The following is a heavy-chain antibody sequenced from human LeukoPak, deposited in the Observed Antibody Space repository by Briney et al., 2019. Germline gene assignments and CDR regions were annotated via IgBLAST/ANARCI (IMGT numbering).Heavy chain of an antibody. J-gene: IGHJ6*03. CDR1: GYTFTSYG. CDR3: ARDGGRIAVAGTGTYYYYYYMDV. D-gene: IGHD6-19*01. Sequence: ASVKVSCKASGYTFTSYGISWVRQAPGQGLEWMGWISAYNGNTNYAQKFQGRVTITADKSTSTAYMELSSLRSEDTAVYYCARDGGRIAVAGTGTYYYYYYMDVWGKGTTVTVSS. CDR2: ISAYNGNT. V-gene: IGHV1-18*01.